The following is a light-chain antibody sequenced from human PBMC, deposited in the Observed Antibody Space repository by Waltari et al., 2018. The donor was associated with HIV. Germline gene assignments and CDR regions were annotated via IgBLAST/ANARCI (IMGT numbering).Light chain of an antibody. CDR2: LGS. CDR3: MIVLQTAVT. CDR1: QSLLHSDGYNY. Sequence: DIVMTQSPLSLPVTPGEPAAISCRSVQSLLHSDGYNYLDWYLQKAGQSPPLLICLGSNRDSRVPDRSSGSGSGTDLTLKISRVEAEDVGVYYCMIVLQTAVTFGQGTRLEIK. J-gene: IGKJ5*01. V-gene: IGKV2-28*01.